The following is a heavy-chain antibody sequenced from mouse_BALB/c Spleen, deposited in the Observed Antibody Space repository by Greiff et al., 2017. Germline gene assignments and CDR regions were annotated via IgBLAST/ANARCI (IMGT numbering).Heavy chain of an antibody. J-gene: IGHJ4*01. CDR2: ISSGGSYT. V-gene: IGHV5-6*02. D-gene: IGHD2-4*01. CDR1: GFTFSSYC. CDR3: ARLGGDYGGYDMDY. Sequence: EVMLVESGGDLVKPGGSLTLSCAASGFTFSSYCMSWVRQTPDKRLEWVATISSGGSYTYYPDSVKGRFTISRDNAKNTLYLQMSSLKSEDTAMYNCARLGGDYGGYDMDYWGQGTSVTVSS.